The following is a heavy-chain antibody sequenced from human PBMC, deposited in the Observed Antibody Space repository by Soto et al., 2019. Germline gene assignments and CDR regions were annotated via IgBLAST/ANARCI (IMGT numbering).Heavy chain of an antibody. CDR1: GFTVSNLY. Sequence: EVQLVESGGGLVQPGGSLRLSCAASGFTVSNLYMTWVRQAPGKGLEWVSVISSGGSGYYADSVKGRFTISRDNSKNTLYLEMNSLSAADTAVYYCARDTWGGAYDFWHGGQGALVTVSS. CDR2: ISSGGSG. V-gene: IGHV3-66*01. CDR3: ARDTWGGAYDFWH. D-gene: IGHD3-3*01. J-gene: IGHJ4*02.